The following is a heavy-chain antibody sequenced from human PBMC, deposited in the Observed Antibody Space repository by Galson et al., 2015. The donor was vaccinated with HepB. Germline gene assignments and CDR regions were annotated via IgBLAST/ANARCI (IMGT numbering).Heavy chain of an antibody. J-gene: IGHJ3*02. D-gene: IGHD3-10*01. Sequence: SLRLSCAASGFTFSSYSMNWVRQAPGKGLEWVSYISSSSSTIYYADSVKGRFTISRDNAKNSLYLQMNSLRAEDTAVYYCARVGLGYAFDIWGQGTMVTFSS. CDR1: GFTFSSYS. CDR3: ARVGLGYAFDI. CDR2: ISSSSSTI. V-gene: IGHV3-48*01.